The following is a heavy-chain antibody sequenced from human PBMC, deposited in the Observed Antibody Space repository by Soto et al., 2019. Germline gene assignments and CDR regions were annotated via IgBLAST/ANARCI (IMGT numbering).Heavy chain of an antibody. J-gene: IGHJ5*02. D-gene: IGHD2-15*01. CDR2: FDPEDGET. CDR1: GYTLTELS. Sequence: ASLKVSCKVSGYTLTELSMHWVRQAPGKGLEWMGGFDPEDGETIYAQKFQGRVTMTEDTSTDTAYMELSSLRSEDTAVYYCATRPCSGGSCSNWFDPWGQGTLVTVSS. CDR3: ATRPCSGGSCSNWFDP. V-gene: IGHV1-24*01.